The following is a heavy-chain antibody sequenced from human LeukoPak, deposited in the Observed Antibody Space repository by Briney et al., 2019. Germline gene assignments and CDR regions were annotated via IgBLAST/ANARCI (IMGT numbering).Heavy chain of an antibody. CDR3: ARVVAYYDSSGYYYDHLDY. V-gene: IGHV1-69*05. D-gene: IGHD3-22*01. CDR1: GGTFSSYA. CDR2: IIPIFGTA. Sequence: GASVKVSCKASGGTFSSYAISWVRQAPGQGLEWMGGIIPIFGTANYAQKFQGRVTITTDESTSTAYMELSSLRSEDTAVYYCARVVAYYDSSGYYYDHLDYWGQGTLVTVSS. J-gene: IGHJ4*02.